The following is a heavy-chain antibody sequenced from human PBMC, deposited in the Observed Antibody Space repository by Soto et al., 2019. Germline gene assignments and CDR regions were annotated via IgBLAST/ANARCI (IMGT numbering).Heavy chain of an antibody. CDR1: GFPFTSSW. Sequence: EVQLVESGGGLVQPGGSLRLSCAGSGFPFTSSWMGWVRQAPGKGLEWVANIKQDGSEKYYVDSVKGRFTISRDNAKTSLYLQMNSLRADDTAVYYCTRDENWGQGTLVTVSS. CDR3: TRDEN. V-gene: IGHV3-7*01. J-gene: IGHJ4*02. CDR2: IKQDGSEK.